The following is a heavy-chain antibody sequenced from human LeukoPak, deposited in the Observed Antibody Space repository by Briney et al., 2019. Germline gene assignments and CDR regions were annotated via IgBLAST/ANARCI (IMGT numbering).Heavy chain of an antibody. Sequence: SETLSLTCTVSGGSISRSSYYWGWIRQPPGKGLEWIGTIYYSGSIYYNPSLKSRVTISVDTSKNQFSLKLSSVTAADTAVYYCFLYCSSISCSLAYWGQGTLVSVSS. CDR1: GGSISRSSYY. CDR3: FLYCSSISCSLAY. V-gene: IGHV4-39*07. J-gene: IGHJ4*02. D-gene: IGHD2-2*01. CDR2: IYYSGSI.